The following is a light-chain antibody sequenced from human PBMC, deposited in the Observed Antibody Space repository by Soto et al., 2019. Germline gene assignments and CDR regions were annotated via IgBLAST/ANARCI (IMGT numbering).Light chain of an antibody. V-gene: IGKV3-20*01. J-gene: IGKJ2*01. CDR3: QQYGTSPYT. CDR1: QSVSSNY. CDR2: GAS. Sequence: LTQSPGALCLSLLESPTVSCQPSQSVSSNYLAWYQQKPGQAPRLLIYGASRRATGIPDRFRGSGSGADFTLTISRLEPEDFAVYYCQQYGTSPYTFGQGTKVDIK.